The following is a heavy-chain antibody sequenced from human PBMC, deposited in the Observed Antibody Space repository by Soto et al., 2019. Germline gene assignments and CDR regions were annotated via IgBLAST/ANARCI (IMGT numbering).Heavy chain of an antibody. Sequence: GSLSLSCAASGFTLSSYAMHWVRRAPGKGLEWVAVISYDGSNKYYADSVKGRFTISRDNSKNTLYLQMNSLRAEDTAVYYCASVVVPAATDYYYYGMDVWGQGTTVTVSS. CDR1: GFTLSSYA. J-gene: IGHJ6*02. CDR2: ISYDGSNK. CDR3: ASVVVPAATDYYYYGMDV. D-gene: IGHD2-2*01. V-gene: IGHV3-30-3*01.